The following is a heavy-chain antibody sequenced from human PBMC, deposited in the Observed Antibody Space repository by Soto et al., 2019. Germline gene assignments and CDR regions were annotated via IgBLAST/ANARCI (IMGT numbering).Heavy chain of an antibody. Sequence: QVQLVQSGAEVKKPGASVKVSCKASGYTFTSYAMHWVRQAPGQRLEWMGWINAGNGNTKYSQKFQGRVTITRDTSASTAYMELSSLRSEDTAVYYCARDLGYCSSTSCYLDAFDIWVQGTRVTVSS. J-gene: IGHJ3*02. CDR1: GYTFTSYA. D-gene: IGHD2-2*01. V-gene: IGHV1-3*01. CDR3: ARDLGYCSSTSCYLDAFDI. CDR2: INAGNGNT.